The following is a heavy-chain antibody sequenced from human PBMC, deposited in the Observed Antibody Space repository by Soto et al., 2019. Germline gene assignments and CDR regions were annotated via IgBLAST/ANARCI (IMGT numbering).Heavy chain of an antibody. CDR2: ISGSGGST. V-gene: IGHV3-23*01. J-gene: IGHJ6*02. CDR3: AKDRLAAAIQDYYYYGMDV. CDR1: GFTFSSHA. D-gene: IGHD6-13*01. Sequence: PGGSLRLSCAASGFTFSSHAMSWVRQAPGKGLEWVSAISGSGGSTYYADSVKGRFTISRDNSKNTLYLQMNSLRAEDTAVYYCAKDRLAAAIQDYYYYGMDVWGQGTTVTVSS.